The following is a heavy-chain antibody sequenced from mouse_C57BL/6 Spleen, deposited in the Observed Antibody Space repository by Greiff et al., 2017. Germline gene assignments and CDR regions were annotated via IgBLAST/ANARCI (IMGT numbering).Heavy chain of an antibody. CDR1: GYTFTSYW. V-gene: IGHV1-64*01. Sequence: VQLQQPGAELVKPGASVKLSCKASGYTFTSYWMNWVKQRPGQGLEWIGMIHPNSGSTNYNEKFTSKATLTVDKSSSTAYMQLRSRTAEDAAVYYCASICYNSSSVRSYFDVWGTGTTVTVSS. CDR3: ASICYNSSSVRSYFDV. D-gene: IGHD1-1*01. CDR2: IHPNSGST. J-gene: IGHJ1*03.